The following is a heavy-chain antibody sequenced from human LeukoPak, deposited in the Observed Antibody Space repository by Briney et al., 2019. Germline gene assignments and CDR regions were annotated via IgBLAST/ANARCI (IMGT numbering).Heavy chain of an antibody. Sequence: PSGTLSLTCAVSGGSISSTNWWSWVRQPPGQGLQWIGEIYHSGSTYYNPSLKSRVTISVDTSKNQFCLKLSSVTAADTAVYYCARARYVNSFYAFDIWGQGTLVTVSS. D-gene: IGHD3-9*01. V-gene: IGHV4-4*02. CDR2: IYHSGST. J-gene: IGHJ3*02. CDR3: ARARYVNSFYAFDI. CDR1: GGSISSTNW.